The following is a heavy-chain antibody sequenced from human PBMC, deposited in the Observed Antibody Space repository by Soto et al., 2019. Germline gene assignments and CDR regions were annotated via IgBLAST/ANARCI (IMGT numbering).Heavy chain of an antibody. CDR3: ASLDSLIAVAGTNQD. J-gene: IGHJ4*02. Sequence: SETRSITCAVYGGSYSGYYWSWIRQPPGKGLEWIGEINHSGSTNYNPSLKSRVTISVDTSKNQFSLKLRSVTAADTAVYYCASLDSLIAVAGTNQDWGQGTLVNVSS. D-gene: IGHD6-19*01. V-gene: IGHV4-34*01. CDR2: INHSGST. CDR1: GGSYSGYY.